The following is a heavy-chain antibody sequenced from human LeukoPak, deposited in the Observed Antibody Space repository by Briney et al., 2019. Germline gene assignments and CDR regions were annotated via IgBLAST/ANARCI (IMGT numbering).Heavy chain of an antibody. Sequence: PSETLSLTCTVSGASNSSYYWSWIRQPAGKGLEWIGRIYDTGSTNYNSSLKSRVTLSVDTSKNQVSLKLRSVTAADTAMYYCARDGGYHSDYWGQGTLVTVSS. V-gene: IGHV4-4*07. CDR3: ARDGGYHSDY. J-gene: IGHJ4*02. CDR2: IYDTGST. D-gene: IGHD3-22*01. CDR1: GASNSSYY.